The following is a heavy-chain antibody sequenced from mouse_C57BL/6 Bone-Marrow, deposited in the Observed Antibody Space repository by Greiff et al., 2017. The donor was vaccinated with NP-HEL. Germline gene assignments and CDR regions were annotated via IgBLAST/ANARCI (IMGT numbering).Heavy chain of an antibody. CDR1: GYTFTDYY. J-gene: IGHJ2*01. CDR3: ARPDGYYDY. Sequence: VQLQQSGPVLVKPGASVKMSCKASGYTFTDYYMNWVKQSHGKSLEWIGVINPYNGGTSYNQKFKGKATLTVDKSSSTAYMELNSLTSEDSAVYYCARPDGYYDYWGQGTTLTVSS. D-gene: IGHD2-3*01. V-gene: IGHV1-19*01. CDR2: INPYNGGT.